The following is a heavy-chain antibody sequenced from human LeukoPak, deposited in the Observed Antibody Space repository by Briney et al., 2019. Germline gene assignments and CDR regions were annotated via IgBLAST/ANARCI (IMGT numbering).Heavy chain of an antibody. J-gene: IGHJ4*02. V-gene: IGHV3-21*01. CDR3: ARDQHSSSWSFDY. Sequence: GGSLRLSCAASGFTFSSYSMNWVRQAPGKGLEWVSSISSSSSYIYYADSVKGRFTISRDNAKNSLYLQMNSLRAGDTAVYYCARDQHSSSWSFDYWGQGTLVTVSS. CDR2: ISSSSSYI. CDR1: GFTFSSYS. D-gene: IGHD6-13*01.